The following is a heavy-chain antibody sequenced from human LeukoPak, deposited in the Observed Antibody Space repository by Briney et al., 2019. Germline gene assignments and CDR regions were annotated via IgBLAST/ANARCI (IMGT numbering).Heavy chain of an antibody. V-gene: IGHV4-59*01. CDR2: ITWDIYYSGST. J-gene: IGHJ6*02. CDR1: GGSISSYY. Sequence: PSETLSLTCTVSGGSISSYYWNWIRQPPGKGLEWIGYITWDIYYSGSTNYNPSLKSRVTISVDTSKNQFSLKLSSVTAADAAVYYCARDPRDYGSESYWDVWGQGTTVTVS. CDR3: ARDPRDYGSESYWDV. D-gene: IGHD3-10*01.